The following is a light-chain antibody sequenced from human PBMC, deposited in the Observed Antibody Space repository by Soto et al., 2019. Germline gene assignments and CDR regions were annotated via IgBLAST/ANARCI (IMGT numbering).Light chain of an antibody. CDR1: SSDVGSYNL. Sequence: SALTQPASVSGSPGQSITISCTGTSSDVGSYNLVSWYQHHPGKAPKLMIYEVTKRASGVSNRFSGSKSGNTAFLTISGLQAEDEADYFCCSYAGRSTFNVFGTGTKVTVL. J-gene: IGLJ1*01. CDR3: CSYAGRSTFNV. CDR2: EVT. V-gene: IGLV2-23*02.